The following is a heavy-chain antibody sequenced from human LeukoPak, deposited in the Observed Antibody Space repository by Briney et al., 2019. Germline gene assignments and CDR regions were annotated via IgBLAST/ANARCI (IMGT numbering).Heavy chain of an antibody. CDR2: ISGSGGST. CDR1: GFTFSSYA. J-gene: IGHJ6*03. CDR3: AKDGVKAYCYYYMDV. Sequence: GGSLRLSCAASGFTFSSYAMSWVRQAPGKGLEWVSAISGSGGSTYYADSVKGRFTISRDNSKNTLYLQMNSLRAEDTAVYYCAKDGVKAYCYYYMDVWGKGTTVTVSS. V-gene: IGHV3-23*01.